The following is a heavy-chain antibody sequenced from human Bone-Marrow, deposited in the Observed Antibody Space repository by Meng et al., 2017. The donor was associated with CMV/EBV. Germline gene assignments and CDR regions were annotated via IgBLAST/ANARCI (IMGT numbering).Heavy chain of an antibody. V-gene: IGHV4-39*07. CDR1: GGSISRSSYY. CDR2: IYYSGST. CDR3: ARVGYYDSSGYYPDAFDI. J-gene: IGHJ3*02. Sequence: SETLSLTCIVSGGSISRSSYYWGWIRQPPGKGLEWIGSIYYSGSTDYNPSLKSRVTISVDTSKNQFSLKLSSVTAADTAVYYCARVGYYDSSGYYPDAFDIWGQGTMVTVSS. D-gene: IGHD3-22*01.